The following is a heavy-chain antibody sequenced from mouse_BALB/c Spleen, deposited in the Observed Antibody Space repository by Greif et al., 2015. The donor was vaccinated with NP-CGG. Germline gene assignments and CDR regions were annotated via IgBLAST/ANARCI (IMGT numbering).Heavy chain of an antibody. V-gene: IGHV1S81*02. CDR2: INPSNGRT. CDR3: ARWGITADY. CDR1: GYTFTSYW. Sequence: QVQLQQSGAELVKPGASVKLSCKASGYTFTSYWMHWVKQRPGQGLEWIGEINPSNGRTNYNEKFKSKATLTVDKSSSTAYMQLSSLTSEDSAVYYCARWGITADYWGQGTTLTVSS. J-gene: IGHJ2*01. D-gene: IGHD2-4*01.